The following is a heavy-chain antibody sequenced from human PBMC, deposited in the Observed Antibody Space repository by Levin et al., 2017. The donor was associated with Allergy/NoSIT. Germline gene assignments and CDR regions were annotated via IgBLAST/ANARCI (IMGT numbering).Heavy chain of an antibody. CDR2: ISAYNGNT. D-gene: IGHD4-17*01. Sequence: AASVKVSCKASGYTFTSYGISWVRQAPGQGLEWMGWISAYNGNTNYAQKLQGRVTMTTDTSTSTAYMELRSLRSDDTAVYYCARGIGNGDYVRPASWFDPWGQGTLVTVSS. V-gene: IGHV1-18*01. J-gene: IGHJ5*02. CDR3: ARGIGNGDYVRPASWFDP. CDR1: GYTFTSYG.